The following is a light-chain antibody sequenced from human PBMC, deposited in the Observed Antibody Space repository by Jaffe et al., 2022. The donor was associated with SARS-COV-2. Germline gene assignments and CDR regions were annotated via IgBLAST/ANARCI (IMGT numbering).Light chain of an antibody. CDR2: DAS. V-gene: IGKV3-11*01. J-gene: IGKJ4*01. CDR3: QQRSNWL. CDR1: QSVGGY. Sequence: ESVLTQSPATLSLSPGERATLSCRTSQSVGGYLAWYQQRPGQAPRLLIYDASNRATGIPARFSGSGSGTDFTLTISSLEPEDSAVYYCQQRSNWLFGGGTKVEIK.